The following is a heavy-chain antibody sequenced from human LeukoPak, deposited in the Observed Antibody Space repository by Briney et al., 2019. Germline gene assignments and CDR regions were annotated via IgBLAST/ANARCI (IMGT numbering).Heavy chain of an antibody. V-gene: IGHV1-69*05. CDR1: GGTLRTYG. CDR3: ARGSTIEYSSSSVFDY. J-gene: IGHJ4*02. D-gene: IGHD6-6*01. CDR2: IIPILGTA. Sequence: ASVKVTCKASGGTLRTYGISWVRQAPGQGLEWMGGIIPILGTANFAQKFQGRVTIITDESTSTTYVELTSLRSEDTAVYYCARGSTIEYSSSSVFDYWGQGTLVTVSS.